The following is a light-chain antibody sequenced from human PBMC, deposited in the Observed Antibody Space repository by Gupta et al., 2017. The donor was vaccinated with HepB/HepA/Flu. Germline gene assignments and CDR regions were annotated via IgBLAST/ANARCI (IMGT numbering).Light chain of an antibody. V-gene: IGLV3-21*04. CDR2: YDS. J-gene: IGLJ2*01. Sequence: SYVLTQPPSLSVAPGKTARITCGGNNFGSKSVRWYQQKPGQAPVMVIYYDSDRPSGIPERFSGSNSGTTATLTISRVEAGDEADYYCQVWNSSRGVFGGGTKLTVL. CDR3: QVWNSSRGV. CDR1: NFGSKS.